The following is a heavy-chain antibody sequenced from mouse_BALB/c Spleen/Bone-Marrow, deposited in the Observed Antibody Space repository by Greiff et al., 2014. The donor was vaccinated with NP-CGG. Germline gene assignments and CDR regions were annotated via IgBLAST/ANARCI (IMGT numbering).Heavy chain of an antibody. CDR2: INPSNGRT. Sequence: QVQLQQSGAELVKPGASVKLSCKASGYTFTSYWMHWVKQRPGQGLEWIGEINPSNGRTNYNEKFKSKATLTVDKSSSTAYMQLSSLTSEDSAVYYCAGPFDYWGQGTTLTVS. V-gene: IGHV1S81*02. CDR1: GYTFTSYW. CDR3: AGPFDY. J-gene: IGHJ2*01.